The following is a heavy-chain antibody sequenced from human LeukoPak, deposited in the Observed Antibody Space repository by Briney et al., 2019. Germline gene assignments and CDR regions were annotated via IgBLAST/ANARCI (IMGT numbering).Heavy chain of an antibody. CDR3: ARDEGYCSGGSCYSDATHY. CDR1: GFTFSSYS. Sequence: PGGSLRLSCAASGFTFSSYSMNWVRQAPGKGLKWVSSISSSSSYIYYADSVKGRFTISRDNAKNSLYLQMNSLRAEDTAVYYCARDEGYCSGGSCYSDATHYWGQGTLVTVSS. D-gene: IGHD2-15*01. V-gene: IGHV3-21*01. CDR2: ISSSSSYI. J-gene: IGHJ4*02.